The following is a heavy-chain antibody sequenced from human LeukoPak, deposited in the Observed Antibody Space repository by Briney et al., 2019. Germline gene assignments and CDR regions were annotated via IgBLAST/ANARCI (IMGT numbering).Heavy chain of an antibody. D-gene: IGHD2-2*01. CDR2: IYYSGST. Sequence: SETLSLTCTVSGGSISSSNYYWGWIRQPPGKGLEWIGSIYYSGSTYYNPSLKSRVTISVDTSKNQFSLRLSSVTAADTAVYYCARLVGTYCSSTTCYARSYFDYWGQGTLVTVSS. V-gene: IGHV4-39*01. CDR3: ARLVGTYCSSTTCYARSYFDY. CDR1: GGSISSSNYY. J-gene: IGHJ4*02.